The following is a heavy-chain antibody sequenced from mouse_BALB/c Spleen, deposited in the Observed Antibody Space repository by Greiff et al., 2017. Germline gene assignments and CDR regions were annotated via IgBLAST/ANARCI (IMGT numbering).Heavy chain of an antibody. J-gene: IGHJ2*01. D-gene: IGHD1-1*01. CDR3: ASAIYCSSSYYFDY. Sequence: DVMLVESGGGLVQPGGSRKLSCAASGFTFSSFGMHWVRQAPEKGLEWVAYISSGSSTIYYADTVKGRFTISRDNPKNTLFLQMTSLRSEDTAMYYCASAIYCSSSYYFDYWGQGTTLTVSS. CDR2: ISSGSSTI. CDR1: GFTFSSFG. V-gene: IGHV5-17*02.